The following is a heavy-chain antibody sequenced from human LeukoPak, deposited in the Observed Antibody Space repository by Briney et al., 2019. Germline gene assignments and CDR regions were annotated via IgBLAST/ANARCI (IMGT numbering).Heavy chain of an antibody. V-gene: IGHV5-51*01. D-gene: IGHD3-22*01. J-gene: IGHJ3*02. CDR2: IYPGDSDT. Sequence: GESLKISCKGSGYSFTSYWSGWVGQMPGKGREGMGTIYPGDSDTRYSASFQGHVTISADKTTSTAYLQWSSLQASDTAMYYCARHTGGGYYYVYGAAFDIWGQGTMVTVSS. CDR1: GYSFTSYW. CDR3: ARHTGGGYYYVYGAAFDI.